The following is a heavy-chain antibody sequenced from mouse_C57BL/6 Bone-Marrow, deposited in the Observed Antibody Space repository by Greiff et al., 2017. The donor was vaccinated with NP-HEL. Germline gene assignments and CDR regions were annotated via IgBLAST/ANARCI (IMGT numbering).Heavy chain of an antibody. CDR3: ARQLYAMDY. Sequence: EVQGVESGGDLVKPGGSLKLSCAASRFTFSSYGMSWVRPTPDQRLEWVATISSGGSYTYYPDSVKGRFTISRDNAKNTLYLQMSSLKSEDTAMYYCARQLYAMDYWGQGTSVTVSS. CDR1: RFTFSSYG. J-gene: IGHJ4*01. V-gene: IGHV5-6*01. CDR2: ISSGGSYT.